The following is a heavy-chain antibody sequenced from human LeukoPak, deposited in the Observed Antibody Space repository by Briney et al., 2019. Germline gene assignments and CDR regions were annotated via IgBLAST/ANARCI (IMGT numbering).Heavy chain of an antibody. CDR3: AKSPIEGWLAPEGYFDY. J-gene: IGHJ4*02. CDR2: IRYDGSNK. D-gene: IGHD6-19*01. Sequence: GGSLRLSCAASGFTFSSYGMHWVRQAPGKGLGWVAFIRYDGSNKYYADSVKGRFTISRDNSKNTLYLQMNSLRAEDTAVYYCAKSPIEGWLAPEGYFDYWGQGTLVTVSS. CDR1: GFTFSSYG. V-gene: IGHV3-30*02.